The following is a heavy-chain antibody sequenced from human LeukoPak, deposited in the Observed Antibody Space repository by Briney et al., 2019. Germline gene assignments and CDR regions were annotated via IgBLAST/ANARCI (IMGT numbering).Heavy chain of an antibody. CDR1: GFTFRDYW. D-gene: IGHD2/OR15-2a*01. CDR2: IEPDGSEK. CDR3: AREVVLPAGDYYSGMDV. V-gene: IGHV3-7*03. J-gene: IGHJ6*02. Sequence: GGSLRLSCAASGFTFRDYWMTWVRQAAGKGLEWVASIEPDGSEKYYADSVKGRFTLSRDNVENSLYLQMNTLRVDDTAVYHCAREVVLPAGDYYSGMDVWGQGTTVTVSS.